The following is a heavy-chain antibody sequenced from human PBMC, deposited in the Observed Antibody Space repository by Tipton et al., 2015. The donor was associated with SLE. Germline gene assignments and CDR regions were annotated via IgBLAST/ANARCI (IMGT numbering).Heavy chain of an antibody. Sequence: TLSLTCTVSGASINNYYWSWIRQPPGKGLEWIGEINHSGNTNYNPSLKSRVTISVDTSKNQFSLRLNSVTAADTAVYYCAREGGGSYFDGAFDIWGQGTMVTVSS. CDR3: AREGGGSYFDGAFDI. CDR1: GASINNYY. V-gene: IGHV4-59*01. D-gene: IGHD1-26*01. CDR2: INHSGNT. J-gene: IGHJ3*02.